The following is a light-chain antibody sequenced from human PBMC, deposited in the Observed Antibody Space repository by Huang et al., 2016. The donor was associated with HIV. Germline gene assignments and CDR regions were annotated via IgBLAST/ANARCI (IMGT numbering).Light chain of an antibody. CDR1: QGISNS. CDR3: QQYYSTPT. J-gene: IGKJ1*01. V-gene: IGKV1-NL1*01. Sequence: DIQMTQSPSSLSASVGDRVTITCRASQGISNSLAWYQQKPGNAPKLLLHDTSRLQSGVPSRFSGSGSGADYTLTITSLQPEDFASYYCQQYYSTPTFGQGTKVEIK. CDR2: DTS.